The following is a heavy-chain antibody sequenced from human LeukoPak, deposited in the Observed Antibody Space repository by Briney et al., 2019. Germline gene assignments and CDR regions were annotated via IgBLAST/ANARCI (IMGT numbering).Heavy chain of an antibody. D-gene: IGHD3-10*01. J-gene: IGHJ4*02. CDR2: IKQDGSEK. CDR1: GFTFSSYW. Sequence: PGGSLRLSCAASGFTFSSYWMSWVRQAPGKGLGWVANIKQDGSEKYYVDSVKGRFTISRDNAKNSLYLQMNSLRAEDTAVYYCARISGSGSIYSYFDYWGQGTLVTVSS. V-gene: IGHV3-7*01. CDR3: ARISGSGSIYSYFDY.